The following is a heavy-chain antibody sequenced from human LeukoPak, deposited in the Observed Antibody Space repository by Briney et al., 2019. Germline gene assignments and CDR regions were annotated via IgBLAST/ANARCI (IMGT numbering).Heavy chain of an antibody. CDR2: MSYDGSNK. J-gene: IGHJ6*02. Sequence: PGRSLRLSCAASGFTFSSYGMHWVRQAPGKGLEWVAVMSYDGSNKYYADSVKGRFTISRDNSKSTLYLQMKSLRADDTAVYYCAKGAMLGGMDVWGQGTTVAVSS. D-gene: IGHD3-10*02. V-gene: IGHV3-30*18. CDR1: GFTFSSYG. CDR3: AKGAMLGGMDV.